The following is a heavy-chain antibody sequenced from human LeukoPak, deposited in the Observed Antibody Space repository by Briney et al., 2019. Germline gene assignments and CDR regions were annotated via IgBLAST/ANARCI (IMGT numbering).Heavy chain of an antibody. CDR3: ARGRESSKLTSGFQSFDWLSDSFDL. D-gene: IGHD3-9*01. V-gene: IGHV1-2*04. Sequence: ASVKVSCKASGYTFTGYYMHWVRQAPGQGLEWMGWINPNSGGTNYAQKFQGWVTMTRDTSISTAYMELSRLRSEDTAVYYCARGRESSKLTSGFQSFDWLSDSFDLWGQGTIVTVSS. CDR2: INPNSGGT. CDR1: GYTFTGYY. J-gene: IGHJ3*01.